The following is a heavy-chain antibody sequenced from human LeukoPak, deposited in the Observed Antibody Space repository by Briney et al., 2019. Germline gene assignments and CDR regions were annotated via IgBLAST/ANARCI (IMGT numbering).Heavy chain of an antibody. CDR2: IYYSGST. J-gene: IGHJ5*02. CDR1: GGSISSGAYY. Sequence: SETLSLTCTVSGGSISSGAYYWSWIRQHPGKGLEWIGYIYYSGSTYYNPSLKSRVTISLDTSKNQFSLKLTSVTAADTAVYYCARDRWFDPWGPGTLVTVSS. V-gene: IGHV4-31*03. CDR3: ARDRWFDP.